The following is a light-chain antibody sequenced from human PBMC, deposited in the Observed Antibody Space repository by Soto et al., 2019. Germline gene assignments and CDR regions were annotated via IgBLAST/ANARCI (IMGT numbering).Light chain of an antibody. J-gene: IGKJ1*01. Sequence: DIQMTQSPSTLSASVGDRVTITCRASRSISGWLAWYQQKPGKAPKLLIYDASSLESGVPSRFSGSGSGTEFTLTISSLQPDDFATYYCQQYNSYSWTFGQGTKVDIK. CDR1: RSISGW. CDR2: DAS. CDR3: QQYNSYSWT. V-gene: IGKV1-5*01.